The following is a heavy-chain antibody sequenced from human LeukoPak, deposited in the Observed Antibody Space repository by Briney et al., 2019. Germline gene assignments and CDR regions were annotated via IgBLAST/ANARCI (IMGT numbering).Heavy chain of an antibody. CDR1: GGSISSYY. CDR2: IYYSGST. D-gene: IGHD3-22*01. V-gene: IGHV4-59*08. J-gene: IGHJ4*02. CDR3: ARRDTYYYDSSGSFDC. Sequence: SETLSLTCTVSGGSISSYYRSWIRQPPGKGLEWIGYIYYSGSTNYNPSLKSRVTISVDTSKNQFSLKLSSVTAADTAVYYCARRDTYYYDSSGSFDCWGQGTLVTVSS.